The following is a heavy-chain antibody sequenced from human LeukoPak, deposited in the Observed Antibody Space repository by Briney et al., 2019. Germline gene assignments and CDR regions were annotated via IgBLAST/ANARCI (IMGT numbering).Heavy chain of an antibody. CDR2: IYTSGST. Sequence: SETLSLTCTVSGGSINNYYWSWVRQPPGKGLEWIGRIYTSGSTNHNPSLKSRVTMSVDTSKNQFSLKLSSVTAADTAVYYCARARGCSSTSCLNWFDPWGQGTLVTVSS. V-gene: IGHV4-4*07. J-gene: IGHJ5*02. CDR1: GGSINNYY. D-gene: IGHD2-2*01. CDR3: ARARGCSSTSCLNWFDP.